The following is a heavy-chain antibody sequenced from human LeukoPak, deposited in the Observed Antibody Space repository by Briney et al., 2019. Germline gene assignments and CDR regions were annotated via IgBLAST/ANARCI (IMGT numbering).Heavy chain of an antibody. D-gene: IGHD2-2*01. CDR2: INQDGSDE. J-gene: IGHJ4*02. CDR1: GFTLNDYW. V-gene: IGHV3-7*03. CDR3: ANHRGIVVVPGFDY. Sequence: GGSLRLSCAASGFTLNDYWMSWVRQAPEKGLEWVANINQDGSDENYVDSVKGRFTILRDGAKNSLYLQMSSLRAEDTAVYYCANHRGIVVVPGFDYWGQGTLVTVSS.